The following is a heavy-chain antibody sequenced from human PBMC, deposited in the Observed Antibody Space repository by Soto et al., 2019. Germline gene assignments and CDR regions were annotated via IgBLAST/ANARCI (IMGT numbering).Heavy chain of an antibody. V-gene: IGHV3-33*01. D-gene: IGHD6-13*01. CDR2: IWYDGSNK. J-gene: IGHJ4*02. CDR3: ARDRIAAAGNYYFDY. CDR1: GFPFSSYG. Sequence: GGSLRLSCAASGFPFSSYGMHWVRQAPGKGLEWVAVIWYDGSNKYYADSVKGRFTISRDNSKNTLYLQMNSLRAEDTTVYYCARDRIAAAGNYYFDYWGQGTLVTVSS.